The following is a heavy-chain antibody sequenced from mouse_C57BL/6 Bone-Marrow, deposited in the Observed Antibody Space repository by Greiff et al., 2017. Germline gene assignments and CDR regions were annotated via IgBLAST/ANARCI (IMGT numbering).Heavy chain of an antibody. CDR2: IVPEDGGT. Sequence: EVMLVESGAELVRPGASVKLSCTASGFNITDDYMHWVRQRPEQGLEWIGWIVPEDGGTEYASKFQGKVTITADTASNTAYLQLSRLTSEDTAVYYCTFYEGYYGNIDYWGQGTTLTVSS. J-gene: IGHJ2*01. CDR1: GFNITDDY. V-gene: IGHV14-4*01. D-gene: IGHD2-3*01. CDR3: TFYEGYYGNIDY.